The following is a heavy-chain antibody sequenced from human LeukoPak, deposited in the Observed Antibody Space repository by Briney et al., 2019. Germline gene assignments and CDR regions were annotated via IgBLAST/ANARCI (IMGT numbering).Heavy chain of an antibody. CDR2: IDNDGGST. D-gene: IGHD3-16*01. CDR1: GFTFRSYW. Sequence: GGSLRLSCAASGFTFRSYWMHWVRQAPGKGLVWVSRIDNDGGSTTYADSVKGRFTISRDNAKNTLYLQMNSVRAEDTAVYYCARSSFPYYFDYWGQGTLVTVSS. CDR3: ARSSFPYYFDY. J-gene: IGHJ4*02. V-gene: IGHV3-74*01.